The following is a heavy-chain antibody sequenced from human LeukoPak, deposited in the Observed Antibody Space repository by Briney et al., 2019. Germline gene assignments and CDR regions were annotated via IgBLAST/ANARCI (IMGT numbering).Heavy chain of an antibody. J-gene: IGHJ3*02. CDR2: ISWNSGSI. D-gene: IGHD6-13*01. V-gene: IGHV3-9*01. CDR3: AKDVDSSPGNDAFDI. CDR1: GFTFDDYA. Sequence: GGSLRLSCAASGFTFDDYAMHWVRQAPGKGLEWVSGISWNSGSISYADSVKGRFTISRDNAKNSLYLQMNSLRAEDTALYYCAKDVDSSPGNDAFDIWGQGTMVTVSS.